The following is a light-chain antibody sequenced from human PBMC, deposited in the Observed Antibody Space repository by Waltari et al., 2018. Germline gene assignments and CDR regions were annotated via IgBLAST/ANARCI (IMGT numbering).Light chain of an antibody. J-gene: IGLJ3*02. V-gene: IGLV4-69*01. Sequence: QLVLTQSPSASVSLGASVKLTCTLSSGHSTNIIAWLQQHPEKGPRNLMNVNRDDRHNKGVGSPERFSGSSSGAERYLTSSSLQSEDEAYYYCQTGGHGTWVFGGGTRLTVL. CDR2: VNRDDRH. CDR1: SGHSTNI. CDR3: QTGGHGTWV.